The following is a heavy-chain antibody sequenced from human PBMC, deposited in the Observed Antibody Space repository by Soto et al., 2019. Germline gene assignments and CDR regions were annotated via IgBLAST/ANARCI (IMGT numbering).Heavy chain of an antibody. D-gene: IGHD2-15*01. J-gene: IGHJ4*02. CDR1: GFTFSNYA. Sequence: EVQLLDSGGGLVQPGGSLRLSCAASGFTFSNYAMSWVRQAPGKGLEWASGVGGSGDSTYYADSEKGRFTISRDNAKDTMYMQMSSLRAEDTAVYYCAKSPLGYCSGVSCYPPHCSDYWGQGTLVTVSS. CDR2: VGGSGDST. V-gene: IGHV3-23*01. CDR3: AKSPLGYCSGVSCYPPHCSDY.